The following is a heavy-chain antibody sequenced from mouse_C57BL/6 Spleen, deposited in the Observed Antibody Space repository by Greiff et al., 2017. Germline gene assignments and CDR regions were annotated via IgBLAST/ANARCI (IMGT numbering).Heavy chain of an antibody. Sequence: EVKLMESGGGLVKPGGSLKLSCAASGFTFSDYGMHWVRQAPEKGLEWVAYISSGSSTIYYADTVKGRFTISRDNAKNTLFLQMTSLRSEDTAMYYCATYYYGSSGAYWGQGTLVTVSA. D-gene: IGHD1-1*01. J-gene: IGHJ3*01. CDR1: GFTFSDYG. CDR2: ISSGSSTI. V-gene: IGHV5-17*01. CDR3: ATYYYGSSGAY.